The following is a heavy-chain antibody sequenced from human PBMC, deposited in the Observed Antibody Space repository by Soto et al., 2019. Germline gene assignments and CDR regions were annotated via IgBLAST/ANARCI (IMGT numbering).Heavy chain of an antibody. V-gene: IGHV1-18*01. CDR2: ISAYNGNT. CDR3: ARDFPRDSSSTSWPIAFDI. Sequence: ASVKVSCKASGYTFTSYGISWVRQAPGQGLEWMGWISAYNGNTNYAQKLQGRVTMTTDTSTSTAYMELRSLRSDDTAVYYCARDFPRDSSSTSWPIAFDIWGQGTMVTVS. D-gene: IGHD2-2*01. J-gene: IGHJ3*02. CDR1: GYTFTSYG.